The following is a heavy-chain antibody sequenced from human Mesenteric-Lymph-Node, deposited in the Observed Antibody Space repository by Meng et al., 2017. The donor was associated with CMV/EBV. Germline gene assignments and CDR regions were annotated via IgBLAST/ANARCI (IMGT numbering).Heavy chain of an antibody. CDR1: GYTFTDYY. CDR3: ARGRRPGGFWSGYYSYYYGMDV. CDR2: MNPNSGNT. Sequence: ASVKVSCKASGYTFTDYYMHWVRQATGQGLEWMGWMNPNSGNTGYAQKFQGRVTMTRNTSISTAYMELSSLRSEDTAVYYCARGRRPGGFWSGYYSYYYGMDVWGQGTTVTVSS. V-gene: IGHV1-8*02. D-gene: IGHD3-3*01. J-gene: IGHJ6*02.